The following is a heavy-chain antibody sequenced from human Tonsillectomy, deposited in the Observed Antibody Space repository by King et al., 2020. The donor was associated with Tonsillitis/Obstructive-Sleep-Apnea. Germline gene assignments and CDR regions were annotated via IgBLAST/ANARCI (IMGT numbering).Heavy chain of an antibody. V-gene: IGHV3-30*18. CDR1: GFIFSGYG. Sequence: VQLVESGGGVVQPGRSLRLSCAASGFIFSGYGVHWVRQAPGKGLEWVAVISSDGSNKYYADSVKGRFTLSRDNSKNTLYLQMSSLRAEDTAVYYCAKVGGFTYGPLDYWGQGTLVTVSS. D-gene: IGHD5-18*01. J-gene: IGHJ4*02. CDR2: ISSDGSNK. CDR3: AKVGGFTYGPLDY.